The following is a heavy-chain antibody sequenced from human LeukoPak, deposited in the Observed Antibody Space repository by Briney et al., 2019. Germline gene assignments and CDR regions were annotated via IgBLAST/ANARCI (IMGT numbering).Heavy chain of an antibody. CDR3: ARGLVVAATPPYSYYGMDV. J-gene: IGHJ6*04. V-gene: IGHV3-48*03. Sequence: GGSLRLSCAACGFTFSTYEMNWVRQAPGKGLEWLSYISSSGSSIYSADSVKGRFTISRDNAKNSLYLQMNSLRAEDTAVYYCARGLVVAATPPYSYYGMDVWGKGTTVTVSS. D-gene: IGHD2-15*01. CDR2: ISSSGSSI. CDR1: GFTFSTYE.